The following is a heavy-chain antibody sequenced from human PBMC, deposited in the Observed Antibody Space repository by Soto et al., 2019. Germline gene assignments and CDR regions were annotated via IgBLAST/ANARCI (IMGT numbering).Heavy chain of an antibody. CDR2: ISGSGGST. Sequence: GGSLRLSCAASGFTFSSYWVSWVRQAPGKGLEWVSAISGSGGSTYYADSVKGRFTISRDNSKNTLYLQMNSLRAEDTAVYYCAKDSPDCSSTSCDFDYWGQGTLVTVSS. CDR3: AKDSPDCSSTSCDFDY. J-gene: IGHJ4*02. CDR1: GFTFSSYW. D-gene: IGHD2-2*01. V-gene: IGHV3-23*01.